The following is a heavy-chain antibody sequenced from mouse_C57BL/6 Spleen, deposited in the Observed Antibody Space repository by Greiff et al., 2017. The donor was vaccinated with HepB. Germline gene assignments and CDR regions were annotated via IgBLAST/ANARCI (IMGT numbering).Heavy chain of an antibody. V-gene: IGHV3-6*01. CDR3: ARDNYDGYLDY. D-gene: IGHD2-3*01. CDR1: GYSITSGYY. CDR2: ISYDGSN. Sequence: DVKLQESGPGLVKPSQSLSLTCSVTGYSITSGYYWNWIRQFPGNKLEWMGYISYDGSNNYNPSLKNRISITRDTSKNQFFLKLNSVTTEDTATYYCARDNYDGYLDYWGQGTTLTVSS. J-gene: IGHJ2*01.